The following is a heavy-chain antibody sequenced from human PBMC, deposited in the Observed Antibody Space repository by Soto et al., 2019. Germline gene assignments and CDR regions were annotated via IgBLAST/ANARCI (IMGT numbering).Heavy chain of an antibody. Sequence: GGSLRLSCAASGFTFSKAWMSWVRQAPGKGLEWVGRIKSKTDGGTTDYAAPVKGRFTISRDDSKNTLYLQMNSLKTEDTAVYYCTTALDMYEEADVWGKGTTVTVSS. CDR2: IKSKTDGGTT. V-gene: IGHV3-15*01. CDR1: GFTFSKAW. D-gene: IGHD3-10*02. J-gene: IGHJ6*04. CDR3: TTALDMYEEADV.